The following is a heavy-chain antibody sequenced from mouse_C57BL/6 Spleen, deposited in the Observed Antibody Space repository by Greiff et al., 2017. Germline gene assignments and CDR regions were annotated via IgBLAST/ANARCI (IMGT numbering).Heavy chain of an antibody. D-gene: IGHD1-1*01. CDR1: GYTFTSYW. V-gene: IGHV1-61*01. Sequence: QVLLQQPGAELVRPGSSVKLSCKASGYTFTSYWMDWVKQRPGQGLEWIGNIYPSDSETHYNQKFKDKATLTVDKSSSTAYMQLSSLTSEDSAVYYCAREGVYYGSSYGAMDYWGQGTSVTVSS. J-gene: IGHJ4*01. CDR2: IYPSDSET. CDR3: AREGVYYGSSYGAMDY.